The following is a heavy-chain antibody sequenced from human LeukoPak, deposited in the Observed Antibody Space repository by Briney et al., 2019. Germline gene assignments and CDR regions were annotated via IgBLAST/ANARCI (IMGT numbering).Heavy chain of an antibody. CDR2: IKQDGSEK. Sequence: QPGGSLRPSCAASGFTFSSYWMSWVRQAPGKGLEWVANIKQDGSEKYYVDSVKGRFTISRDNAKNSLYLQMNSLRAEDTAVYYCARRYCGGDCYFDYWGQGTLVTVSS. D-gene: IGHD2-21*01. CDR1: GFTFSSYW. V-gene: IGHV3-7*01. CDR3: ARRYCGGDCYFDY. J-gene: IGHJ4*02.